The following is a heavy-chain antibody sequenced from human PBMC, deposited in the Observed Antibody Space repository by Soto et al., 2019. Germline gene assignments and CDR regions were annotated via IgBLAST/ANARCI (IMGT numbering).Heavy chain of an antibody. D-gene: IGHD2-15*01. CDR3: AIAGCDGGSCYTLVGLRYGMDV. CDR1: GFTFSSYV. Sequence: QVQLVESGGGVVQPGRSLRLSCAASGFTFSSYVMYWVRQAPGKGLEWVAVISYDGNNKYYADSVKGRFTISRDNSKNTLYLQMTSLRAEDTAVYYCAIAGCDGGSCYTLVGLRYGMDVWGQGTTVTVSS. J-gene: IGHJ6*02. V-gene: IGHV3-30-3*01. CDR2: ISYDGNNK.